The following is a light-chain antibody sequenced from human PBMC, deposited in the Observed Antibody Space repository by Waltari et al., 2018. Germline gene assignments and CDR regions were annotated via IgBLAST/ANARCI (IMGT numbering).Light chain of an antibody. CDR1: QSVSSN. CDR3: QQYNNWPPWT. V-gene: IGKV3-15*01. J-gene: IGKJ1*01. CDR2: GAS. Sequence: EIVMTQSPATLSVSPGERATLSCRASQSVSSNLAWYQQKPGQAPRLLMYGASTRATGIPARCSGSGSGTEFTLTISSLQSEDCAVYYCQQYNNWPPWTFGQGTKVEIK.